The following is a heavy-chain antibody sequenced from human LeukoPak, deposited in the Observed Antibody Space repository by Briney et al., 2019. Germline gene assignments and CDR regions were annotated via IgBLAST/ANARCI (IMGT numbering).Heavy chain of an antibody. Sequence: GGSLRLSCAASGFTFDDYGMSGVRQAPGKGLEWVSGINWNGGSTGYADSVKGRFTISRDNAKNSLYLQMNSLRAEDTALYYCATEPYYYDSSARDDYYYGMDVWGQGTTVTVSS. D-gene: IGHD3-22*01. V-gene: IGHV3-20*04. CDR3: ATEPYYYDSSARDDYYYGMDV. CDR2: INWNGGST. CDR1: GFTFDDYG. J-gene: IGHJ6*02.